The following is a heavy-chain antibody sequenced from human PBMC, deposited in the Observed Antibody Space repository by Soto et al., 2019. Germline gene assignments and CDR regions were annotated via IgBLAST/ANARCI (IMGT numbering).Heavy chain of an antibody. CDR1: GYTFSDYY. J-gene: IGHJ4*02. Sequence: QVQLVQSGAEVQKPGTSVKVSCQASGYTFSDYYLHWLRQAPGQGLEWMGWISPKSGGPHYAPKFEGRVTLTTDTSISTAFMELSRLTSDDTAVYYCARGPRTQLWFPNVYWGQGTLVTVSS. CDR3: ARGPRTQLWFPNVY. D-gene: IGHD5-18*01. V-gene: IGHV1-2*02. CDR2: ISPKSGGP.